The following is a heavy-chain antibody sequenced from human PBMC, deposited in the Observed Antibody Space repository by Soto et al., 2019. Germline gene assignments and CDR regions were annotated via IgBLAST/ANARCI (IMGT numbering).Heavy chain of an antibody. CDR1: GGSISSGGYY. V-gene: IGHV4-31*03. CDR2: IYYSGST. CDR3: ARVHAPLNCWSGYLVDYYYYMDV. Sequence: QVQLQESGPGLVKPSQTLSLTCTVSGGSISSGGYYWSWIRQHPGKGLAWIGYIYYSGSTYYNPSLKNRVTISVDTSKNQFSLKLISVTAADTAVYYCARVHAPLNCWSGYLVDYYYYMDVWGKGTTVTVSS. D-gene: IGHD3-3*01. J-gene: IGHJ6*03.